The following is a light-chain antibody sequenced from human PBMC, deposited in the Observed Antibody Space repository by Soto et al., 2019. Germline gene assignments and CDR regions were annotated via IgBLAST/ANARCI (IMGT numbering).Light chain of an antibody. J-gene: IGLJ2*01. V-gene: IGLV1-47*01. CDR1: SSNIGRNY. CDR3: ASWYDSLSGVI. Sequence: QSVLTQPPSASGTPGQRVTISCTGSSSNIGRNYVYWYQQLPGTAPKLLIFSNNQRPSGVPDRCSGSKSGSSAALAISGLRYEDEADYYCASWYDSLSGVIFGGGTKLTVL. CDR2: SNN.